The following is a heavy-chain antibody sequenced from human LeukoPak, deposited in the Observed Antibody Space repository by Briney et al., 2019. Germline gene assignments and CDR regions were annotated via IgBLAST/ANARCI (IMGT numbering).Heavy chain of an antibody. J-gene: IGHJ4*02. V-gene: IGHV1-18*04. CDR2: ISAYNGNT. CDR1: GYTFTSYG. CDR3: ARDRHRTYSSGWQTHFDY. Sequence: ASVKVSCTASGYTFTSYGISWVRQAPGQGLEWMGWISAYNGNTNYAQKLRGRVTMTTDTSTSTAYMELRSLRSDDTAVYYCARDRHRTYSSGWQTHFDYWGQGTLVTVSS. D-gene: IGHD6-19*01.